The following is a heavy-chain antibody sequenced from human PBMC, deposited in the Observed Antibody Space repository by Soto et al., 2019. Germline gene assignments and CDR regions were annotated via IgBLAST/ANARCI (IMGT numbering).Heavy chain of an antibody. CDR3: MKAHESGDFLGMSV. V-gene: IGHV4-61*01. Sequence: SETLSLTCTVSGGSVSTGMKYWGWVRQPPGKALEFIGYMYKTGETLLNSSLKSRVTLSMETSKNQFSLTLSSVTAADTAVYFCMKAHESGDFLGMSVWGPGTTVTVSS. D-gene: IGHD3-10*01. CDR1: GGSVSTGMKY. CDR2: MYKTGET. J-gene: IGHJ6*02.